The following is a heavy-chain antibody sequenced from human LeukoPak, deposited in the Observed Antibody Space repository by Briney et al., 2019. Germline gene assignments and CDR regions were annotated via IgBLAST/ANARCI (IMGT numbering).Heavy chain of an antibody. CDR2: ISYDGSNK. CDR3: ATGVMITFGGVIVNDY. D-gene: IGHD3-16*02. CDR1: GFTFSSYA. Sequence: PGGSLRLSCAASGFTFSSYAMHWVRQAPGKGLEWVAVISYDGSNKYYADSVKGRFTISRDNSKNTLYLQMNSLRAEDTAVYYCATGVMITFGGVIVNDYWGQGTLVTVSS. V-gene: IGHV3-30*04. J-gene: IGHJ4*02.